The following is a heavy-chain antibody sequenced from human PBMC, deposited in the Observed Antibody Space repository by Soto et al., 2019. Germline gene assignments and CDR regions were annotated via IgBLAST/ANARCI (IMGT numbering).Heavy chain of an antibody. CDR1: GASLSSGDVY. J-gene: IGHJ4*02. V-gene: IGHV4-30-4*01. Sequence: QVQLQESGPGLVKPSQTLSLTCTVSGASLSSGDVYWTWIRQSPEKGLEWIGYIDSSGSTHYNPSLKNRVTIFVAPSKNQSSLPLTSVPAADTAEYFCARQNAYDAVLDHWGQGPLVTVPP. CDR3: ARQNAYDAVLDH. D-gene: IGHD5-12*01. CDR2: IDSSGST.